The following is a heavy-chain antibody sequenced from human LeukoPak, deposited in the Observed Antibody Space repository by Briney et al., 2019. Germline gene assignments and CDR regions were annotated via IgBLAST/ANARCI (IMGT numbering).Heavy chain of an antibody. Sequence: GGSLRLSCAVSEFPFSFYEMNWVRQAPGKGLEWVSNIGSSGTNRYYADSVKGRFSISRDNAKSSLYLQMNSLRVEDTAVYYCALLAVASIFDSWGRGALVTVSS. D-gene: IGHD6-19*01. CDR3: ALLAVASIFDS. CDR1: EFPFSFYE. J-gene: IGHJ4*02. CDR2: IGSSGTNR. V-gene: IGHV3-48*03.